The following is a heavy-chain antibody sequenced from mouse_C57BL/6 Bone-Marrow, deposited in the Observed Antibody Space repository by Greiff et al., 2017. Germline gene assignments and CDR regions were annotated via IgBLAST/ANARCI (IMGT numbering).Heavy chain of an antibody. CDR1: GFTFSSYG. V-gene: IGHV5-6*01. D-gene: IGHD2-3*01. CDR3: ARLRVTGFAY. CDR2: ISSGGSYT. Sequence: EVMLVESGGDLVKPGGSLKLSCAASGFTFSSYGMSWVRQTPDKRLEWVATISSGGSYTYYPDSVKGRFTISRDNAKNTLYLQMSSLKSEDTAMYYCARLRVTGFAYWGQGTLVTVSA. J-gene: IGHJ3*01.